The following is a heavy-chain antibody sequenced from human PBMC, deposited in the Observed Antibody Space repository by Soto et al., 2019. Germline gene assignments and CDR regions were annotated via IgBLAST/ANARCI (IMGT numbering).Heavy chain of an antibody. CDR1: GFSLTTNGEG. D-gene: IGHD3-16*02. V-gene: IGHV2-5*02. Sequence: QITLKESGPTLVKPTQTLTLTCTFSGFSLTTNGEGVGWIRQPPGKALEWLALIYWDDDKRYSPSLKSRLTITKDTSENQVVLTMTNMDPVDTATYYCAHARIIDDPFDVWGQGTMVTVSS. CDR2: IYWDDDK. J-gene: IGHJ3*01. CDR3: AHARIIDDPFDV.